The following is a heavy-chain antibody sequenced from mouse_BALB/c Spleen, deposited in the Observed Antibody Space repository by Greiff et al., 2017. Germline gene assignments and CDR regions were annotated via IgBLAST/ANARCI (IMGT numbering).Heavy chain of an antibody. Sequence: VQLQQPGAELVRPGASVKLSCKASGYTFTSFWINWVNQKPGQGLEWIGNIYPSDSYTNYNQKFKDKATLTVDNSSSTDYMQLSSLTSEDTAVYYCAKLDYGADFDVWGAGTTVTVSS. V-gene: IGHV1-69*02. CDR1: GYTFTSFW. J-gene: IGHJ1*01. CDR2: IYPSDSYT. D-gene: IGHD1-1*01. CDR3: AKLDYGADFDV.